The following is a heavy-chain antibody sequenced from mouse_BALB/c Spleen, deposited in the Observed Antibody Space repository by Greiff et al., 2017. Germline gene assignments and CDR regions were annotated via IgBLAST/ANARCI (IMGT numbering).Heavy chain of an antibody. CDR3: ARLEYGHGSWFAY. V-gene: IGHV3-2*02. CDR1: GYSITSDYA. CDR2: ISYSGST. Sequence: VQLKESGPGLVKPSQSLSLTCTVTGYSITSDYAWNWIRQFPGNKLEWMGYISYSGSTSYNPSLKSRISITRDTSKNQFFLQLNSVTTEDTATYYCARLEYGHGSWFAYWGQGTLVTVSA. D-gene: IGHD2-10*02. J-gene: IGHJ3*01.